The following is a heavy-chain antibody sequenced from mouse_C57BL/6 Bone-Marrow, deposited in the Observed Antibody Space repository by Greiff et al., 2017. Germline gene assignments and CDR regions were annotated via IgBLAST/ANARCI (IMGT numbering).Heavy chain of an antibody. Sequence: QVQLQQPGAELVKPGASVKLSCKASGYTFTSYWMQWVKQRPGQGLEWIGEIDPSDSYSNYNQKFKGKATLTVDTSSSTAYMQLSSLTYEDSAVYYCAREGASCYSNLAYWGQGTLVTVSA. CDR3: AREGASCYSNLAY. CDR1: GYTFTSYW. V-gene: IGHV1-50*01. D-gene: IGHD2-5*01. CDR2: IDPSDSYS. J-gene: IGHJ3*01.